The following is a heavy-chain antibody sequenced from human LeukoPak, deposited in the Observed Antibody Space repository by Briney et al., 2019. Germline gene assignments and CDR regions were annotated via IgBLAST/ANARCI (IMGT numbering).Heavy chain of an antibody. Sequence: GGSLRLSCAASGFTFSSYAMSWVRQAPGKGLEWVSGISGSGGSTYYADSVKGRFTISRDTSKNTLYLQMNSLRAEDTAVYYCAKSPGSSGRFFDYWGQGTLVTVSS. J-gene: IGHJ4*02. V-gene: IGHV3-23*01. CDR1: GFTFSSYA. D-gene: IGHD6-19*01. CDR2: ISGSGGST. CDR3: AKSPGSSGRFFDY.